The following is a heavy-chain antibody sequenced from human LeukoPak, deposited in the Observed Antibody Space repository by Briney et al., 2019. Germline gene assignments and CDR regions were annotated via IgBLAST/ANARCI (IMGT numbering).Heavy chain of an antibody. CDR2: VRNDRGDK. CDR1: GFIFSDYG. V-gene: IGHV3-30*02. Sequence: GGSLRLSCAASGFIFSDYGMHWVRQAPGKGLEWVTMVRNDRGDKYYADSVRGRFTISRDNSKNTLYLQMNSLRPEDTAVYYCAKHYYGSGSQKYYFDYWGQGTLVTVSS. CDR3: AKHYYGSGSQKYYFDY. J-gene: IGHJ4*02. D-gene: IGHD3-10*01.